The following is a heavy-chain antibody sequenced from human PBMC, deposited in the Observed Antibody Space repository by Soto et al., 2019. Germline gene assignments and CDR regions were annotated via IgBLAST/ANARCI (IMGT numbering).Heavy chain of an antibody. D-gene: IGHD2-2*01. CDR3: AKNKRYCTSTTCPPYYGMDV. CDR2: ISYDGSNK. CDR1: GFTFSSYG. V-gene: IGHV3-30*18. J-gene: IGHJ6*02. Sequence: GGSLRLSCAASGFTFSSYGMHWVRQAPGKGLEWVAVISYDGSNKYLADSVKGRFTISRDNSNNMLYLQMNGLRGDDTAVYYCAKNKRYCTSTTCPPYYGMDVWGQGTTVTVSS.